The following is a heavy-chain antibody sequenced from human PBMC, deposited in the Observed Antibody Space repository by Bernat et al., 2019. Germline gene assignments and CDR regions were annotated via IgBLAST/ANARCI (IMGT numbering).Heavy chain of an antibody. CDR2: ISESGSST. CDR1: GFSFSINA. J-gene: IGHJ4*02. Sequence: EVQLLESGGGLVQPGGSLRISCAASGFSFSINAMSWVRQAPGRGLEWVSSISESGSSTFYADSVKGRFTISRDNSKNTLYLQMNSLRAEDTAVYYCAKDDVVGARAGFDYRGQGTLVTVSS. D-gene: IGHD1-26*01. V-gene: IGHV3-23*01. CDR3: AKDDVVGARAGFDY.